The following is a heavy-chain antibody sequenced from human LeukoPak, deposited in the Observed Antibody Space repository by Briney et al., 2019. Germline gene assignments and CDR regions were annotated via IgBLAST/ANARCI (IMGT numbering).Heavy chain of an antibody. V-gene: IGHV3-9*01. J-gene: IGHJ4*02. CDR1: GFTLDDYA. CDR2: ISWNSGSI. D-gene: IGHD7-27*01. CDR3: AKASLNGDGGYYFDY. Sequence: GRSLRLSCAASGFTLDDYAMHWVRQAPGKGLEWVSGISWNSGSIGYADSVKGRFTISRDNAKNSLYLQMNSLRAEDTALYYCAKASLNGDGGYYFDYWGQGTLVTVSS.